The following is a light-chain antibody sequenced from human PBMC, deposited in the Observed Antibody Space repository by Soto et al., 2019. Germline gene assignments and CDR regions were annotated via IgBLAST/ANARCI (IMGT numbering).Light chain of an antibody. J-gene: IGLJ3*02. CDR3: CSYDVSNVVL. Sequence: QSALTQRPSASGSPGQSVTISCTGTRNDVGGWNYVSWYQQHPRKVPKLLSFEATRRPSGVPDRFAGSKSGNTAYLTVAGLRTEDESHESCCSYDVSNVVLFGGGTKLTVL. CDR1: RNDVGGWNY. CDR2: EAT. V-gene: IGLV2-8*01.